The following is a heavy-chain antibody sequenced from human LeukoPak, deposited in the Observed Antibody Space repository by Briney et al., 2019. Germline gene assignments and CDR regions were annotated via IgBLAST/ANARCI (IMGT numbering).Heavy chain of an antibody. CDR1: GITFSSYE. V-gene: IGHV3-48*03. Sequence: PGGSLRLSCVVSGITFSSYEMNWVRQAPGKGLEWVSYISSSGSTIYYADSVKGRFTISRDNAKNSLYLQMNSLRAEDTAVYYCAGRGGYYDSSGYPVQYFQHWGQGTLVTVSS. D-gene: IGHD3-22*01. J-gene: IGHJ1*01. CDR2: ISSSGSTI. CDR3: AGRGGYYDSSGYPVQYFQH.